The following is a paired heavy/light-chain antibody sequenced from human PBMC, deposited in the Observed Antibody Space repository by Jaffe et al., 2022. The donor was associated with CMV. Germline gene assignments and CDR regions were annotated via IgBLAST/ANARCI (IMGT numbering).Heavy chain of an antibody. CDR2: IDPSDSYN. V-gene: IGHV5-10-1*03. D-gene: IGHD3-16*01. J-gene: IGHJ3*02. CDR1: GYSFTTYW. CDR3: ARHQDGNMWGRAEAFDI. Sequence: EVQLVQSGAEVKKPGESLRISCKGSGYSFTTYWISWVRQMPGKGLEWMGRIDPSDSYNNYDASFEGRVTISVDKSLTTAFLQWSSLEASDTAMYYCARHQDGNMWGRAEAFDIWGQGTLVTVSS.
Light chain of an antibody. V-gene: IGKV4-1*01. J-gene: IGKJ3*01. Sequence: DIVMTQSPDSLAVSLGERATINCKSSQSVLYSSNNKNYLGWYQQKPGQPPKLLIYWASTRESGVPDRFSGSGSGTDFTLTISSLQAEDVAVYYCQQYYTTPFTFGPGTKVHIK. CDR1: QSVLYSSNNKNY. CDR3: QQYYTTPFT. CDR2: WAS.